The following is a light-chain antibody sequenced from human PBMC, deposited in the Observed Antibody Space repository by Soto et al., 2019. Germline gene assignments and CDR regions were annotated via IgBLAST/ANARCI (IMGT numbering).Light chain of an antibody. CDR1: SSDVGGYNF. CDR3: SSYATSILEV. CDR2: DVS. Sequence: QSALTQPASVSGSPGQSITISCTGTSSDVGGYNFVSWYQQHPGKAPKLTIYDVSNRPSGVSDRLSGSKSGNTASLTIFGLQAEDEADYYCSSYATSILEVFGTGTKVTVL. J-gene: IGLJ1*01. V-gene: IGLV2-14*03.